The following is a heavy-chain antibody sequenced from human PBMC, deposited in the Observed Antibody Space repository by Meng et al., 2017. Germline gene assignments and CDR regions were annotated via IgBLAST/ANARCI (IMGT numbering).Heavy chain of an antibody. CDR3: ARSEPYYYYGMDV. V-gene: IGHV3-74*01. Sequence: LSLTCAASGFTFSSYWMHWVRQAPGKGLVWVSRINRDGSSTSYADSVKGRFTISRDNDKNTLYLQMNSLRAEDTALYYCARSEPYYYYGMDVWGQGTTVTVSS. CDR1: GFTFSSYW. J-gene: IGHJ6*02. CDR2: INRDGSST.